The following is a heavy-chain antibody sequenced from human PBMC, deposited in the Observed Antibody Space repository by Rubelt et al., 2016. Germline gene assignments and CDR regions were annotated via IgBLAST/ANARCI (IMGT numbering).Heavy chain of an antibody. CDR2: IPYSGST. J-gene: IGHJ5*02. V-gene: IGHV4-39*07. D-gene: IGHD3-22*01. CDR1: GASISSSSYY. CDR3: ARGLDSRGYPNWFDP. Sequence: QLQLQESGPGLVKPSETLSLTCTVSGASISSSSYYWVWIRQPPGKGLEWIGSIPYSGSTYSNPSLKSRLSISVNTSKNHFPLRLSVVSAAETAGYYCARGLDSRGYPNWFDPWGQGTLVTVSS.